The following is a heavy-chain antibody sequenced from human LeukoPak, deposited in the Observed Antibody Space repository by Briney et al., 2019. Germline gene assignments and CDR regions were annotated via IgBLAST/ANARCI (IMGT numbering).Heavy chain of an antibody. Sequence: GGSLRLSCAASGFTFSSYSMNWVRQAPGKGLKWVSSISSSSSYIYYADSVKGRFTISRDNAKNSLYLQMNSLRAEDTAVYYCARDFQEQQLAYWGQGTLVTVSS. D-gene: IGHD6-13*01. CDR3: ARDFQEQQLAY. J-gene: IGHJ4*02. CDR2: ISSSSSYI. CDR1: GFTFSSYS. V-gene: IGHV3-21*01.